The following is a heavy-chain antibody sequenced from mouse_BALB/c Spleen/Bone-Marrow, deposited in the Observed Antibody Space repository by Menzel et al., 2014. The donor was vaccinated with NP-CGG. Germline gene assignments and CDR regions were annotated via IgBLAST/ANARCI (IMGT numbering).Heavy chain of an antibody. CDR1: GYTFTSYW. D-gene: IGHD1-1*01. CDR2: IYPGNSDT. CDR3: TRGGGSSYVEFAY. J-gene: IGHJ3*01. Sequence: DVQLQESGTVLARPGASVKMSCKASGYTFTSYWMHWVKQRPGQGLEWIDAIYPGNSDTSYNQKFKGKAKLTAVTSTSTAYMELSSLTNEDSAVYYCTRGGGSSYVEFAYWGQGTLVTVSA. V-gene: IGHV1-5*01.